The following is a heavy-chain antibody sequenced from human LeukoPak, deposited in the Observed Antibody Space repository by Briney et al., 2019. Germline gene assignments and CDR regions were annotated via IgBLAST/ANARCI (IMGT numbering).Heavy chain of an antibody. J-gene: IGHJ5*02. CDR1: GGSISSYY. V-gene: IGHV4-59*01. Sequence: PSETLSLTCTVSGGSISSYYWSWIRQPPGEGLEWIGYIYYSGSTNYNPSLKSRVTISVDTSKNQFSLKPSSVTAADTAVYYCARVVDIVVVPAAIPVGWFDPWGQGTLVTVSS. D-gene: IGHD2-2*02. CDR2: IYYSGST. CDR3: ARVVDIVVVPAAIPVGWFDP.